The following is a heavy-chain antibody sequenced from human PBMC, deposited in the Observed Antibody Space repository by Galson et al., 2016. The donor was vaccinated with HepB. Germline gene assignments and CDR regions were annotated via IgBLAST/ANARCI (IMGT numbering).Heavy chain of an antibody. Sequence: SLRLSCAASGFSFNSNTMHWARQAPGKGLEWVALISSDGSHKYYADSVKGRFTISRDNSKNTLYLQVDSLRAEDTAVFYCAKRGGLGYYFDYWGQGTLVTVSS. J-gene: IGHJ4*02. D-gene: IGHD3-16*01. CDR1: GFSFNSNT. CDR3: AKRGGLGYYFDY. CDR2: ISSDGSHK. V-gene: IGHV3-30*18.